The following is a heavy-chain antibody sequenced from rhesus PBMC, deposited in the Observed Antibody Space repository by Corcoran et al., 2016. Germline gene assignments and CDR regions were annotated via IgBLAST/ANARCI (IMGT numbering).Heavy chain of an antibody. D-gene: IGHD5-42*01. CDR2: ISNNGRNT. CDR3: SRGGYATTEGFDS. Sequence: QVQLQESGPAVMMPSETLSLSCAFSGASISSTHWWSWTRPCPGKGLEGIAHISNNGRNTEKNPSLGSRVTISIDTSQNQFSLRLTSVTAADTAVYFCSRGGYATTEGFDSWGQGVLVTVSS. J-gene: IGHJ4*01. CDR1: GASISSTHW. V-gene: IGHV4-93*02.